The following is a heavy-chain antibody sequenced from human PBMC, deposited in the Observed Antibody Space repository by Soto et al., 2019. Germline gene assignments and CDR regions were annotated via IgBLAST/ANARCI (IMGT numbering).Heavy chain of an antibody. J-gene: IGHJ3*02. CDR2: ISSSSSTI. Sequence: GGSLRLSCAASGFTFSSYSMNWVRQAPGKGLEWVSYISSSSSTIYYADSVKGRFTISRDNAKNSLYLQMNSLRDEDTAVYYCAGTYCSGTSCYDYFAFDIWGQGTMVTVSS. CDR3: AGTYCSGTSCYDYFAFDI. CDR1: GFTFSSYS. V-gene: IGHV3-48*02. D-gene: IGHD2-2*01.